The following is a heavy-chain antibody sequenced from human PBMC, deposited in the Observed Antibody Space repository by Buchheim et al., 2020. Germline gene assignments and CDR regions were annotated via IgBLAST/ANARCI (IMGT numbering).Heavy chain of an antibody. CDR3: ARGTSSSWYYYYYGMDV. CDR1: GYTFTSYD. J-gene: IGHJ6*02. V-gene: IGHV1-8*01. D-gene: IGHD6-13*01. Sequence: QVQLVQSGAEVKRPGASVKVSCKASGYTFTSYDINWVRQATGQGFEWMGWMNPNSCNTGYAQKFQGRVTMTRNTSISTAYMELSSLRSEDTAVYYCARGTSSSWYYYYYGMDVWGQGTT. CDR2: MNPNSCNT.